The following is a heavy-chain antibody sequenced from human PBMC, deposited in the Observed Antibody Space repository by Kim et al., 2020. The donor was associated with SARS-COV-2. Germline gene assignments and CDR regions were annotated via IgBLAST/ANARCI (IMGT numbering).Heavy chain of an antibody. Sequence: SVKVSCKASGGTFSSYAISWVRQAPGQGLEWMGGIIPIFGTANYAQKFQGRVTITADESTSTAYMELSSLRSEDTAVYYCARRSGWYAPFDYWGQGTLVTVSS. CDR1: GGTFSSYA. CDR2: IIPIFGTA. CDR3: ARRSGWYAPFDY. J-gene: IGHJ4*02. D-gene: IGHD6-19*01. V-gene: IGHV1-69*13.